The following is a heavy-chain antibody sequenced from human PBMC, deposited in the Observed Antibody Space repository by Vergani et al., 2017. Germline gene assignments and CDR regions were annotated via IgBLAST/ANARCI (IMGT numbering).Heavy chain of an antibody. D-gene: IGHD3-10*01. CDR3: AKPISMVRGAPPAY. J-gene: IGHJ4*02. CDR1: GFTFSSYA. V-gene: IGHV3-23*01. CDR2: ISGSGGST. Sequence: EVQLLESGGGLVQPGGSLRLSCAASGFTFSSYAMSWVRQAPGKGLEWVSAISGSGGSTYYADSVKGRFTISRDNSKNTLYLQMNSLRAEDTAVYSCAKPISMVRGAPPAYWGQGTLVTVSS.